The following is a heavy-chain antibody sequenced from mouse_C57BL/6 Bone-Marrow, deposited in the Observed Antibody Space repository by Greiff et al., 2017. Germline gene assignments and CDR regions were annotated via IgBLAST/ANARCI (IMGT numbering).Heavy chain of an antibody. Sequence: EVKLVESGPGMVKPSQSLSLTCTVTGYSITSGYDWHWIRHFPGNKLEWMGYISYSGSTNYNPSLKSRISITHDTSKNHFFLKLNSVTTEDTATYYCARDRGLRWMDYWGQGTSVTVSS. CDR2: ISYSGST. J-gene: IGHJ4*01. V-gene: IGHV3-1*01. CDR1: GYSITSGYD. D-gene: IGHD2-4*01. CDR3: ARDRGLRWMDY.